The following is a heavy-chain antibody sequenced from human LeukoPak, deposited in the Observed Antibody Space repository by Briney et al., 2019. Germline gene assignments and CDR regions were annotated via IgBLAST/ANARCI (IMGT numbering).Heavy chain of an antibody. CDR3: ARGLYGAAAGNYWFDP. V-gene: IGHV4-31*03. CDR1: GGTISSGGYY. D-gene: IGHD6-13*01. CDR2: IYYSGST. Sequence: SQTLSLTCTVSGGTISSGGYYWSWIRQHPGKGLEWIGYIYYSGSTYYNPSLKSRVTISVDTSKNQFSLKLSSVTAADTAVYYCARGLYGAAAGNYWFDPWGQGTLVTVSS. J-gene: IGHJ5*02.